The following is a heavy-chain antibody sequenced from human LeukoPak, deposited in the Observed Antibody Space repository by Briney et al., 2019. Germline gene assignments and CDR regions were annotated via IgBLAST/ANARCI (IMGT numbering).Heavy chain of an antibody. J-gene: IGHJ4*02. CDR3: ARELSPAVKFYFDS. Sequence: QPGRSLRLSCAASGLTYSSYGMHWVRQAPGKGLEWVAFIWYDGSNKYYADSVKGRFTISRDNSKNTVYLQMNSLRVEDTAVYYCARELSPAVKFYFDSWGQGTQVTVSS. CDR1: GLTYSSYG. V-gene: IGHV3-33*01. D-gene: IGHD2/OR15-2a*01. CDR2: IWYDGSNK.